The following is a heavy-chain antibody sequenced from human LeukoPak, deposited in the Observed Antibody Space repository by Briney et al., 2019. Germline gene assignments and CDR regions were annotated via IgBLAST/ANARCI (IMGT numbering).Heavy chain of an antibody. J-gene: IGHJ4*02. CDR3: ARDEEFDY. CDR1: GFTFSSYA. V-gene: IGHV3-30-3*01. Sequence: PGGSLRLSCAASGFTFSSYAMHWVRRAPGKGLEWVAVISYDGSNKYYADSVKGRFTISRDNSKNTLYLQMNSLRAEDTAVYYCARDEEFDYWGQGTLVTVSS. CDR2: ISYDGSNK.